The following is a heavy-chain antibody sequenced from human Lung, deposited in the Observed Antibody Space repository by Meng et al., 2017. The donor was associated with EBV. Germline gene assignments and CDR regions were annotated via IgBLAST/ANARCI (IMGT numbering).Heavy chain of an antibody. D-gene: IGHD4-17*01. Sequence: GPRVGAGGVLIQPGGSLSLSCAASGFTVSTNSMTWVRQAPGKGLEWLSVIYSGGSTQSAESVKGRFTISKDNSKNTLYLQMNNLRAEDTAVYYCARDGDYIPFENWGQGTLVTVPS. CDR3: ARDGDYIPFEN. CDR1: GFTVSTNS. J-gene: IGHJ4*02. V-gene: IGHV3-53*01. CDR2: IYSGGST.